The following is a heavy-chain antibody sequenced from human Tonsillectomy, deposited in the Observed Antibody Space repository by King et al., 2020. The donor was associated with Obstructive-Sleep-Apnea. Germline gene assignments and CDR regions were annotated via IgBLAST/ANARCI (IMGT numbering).Heavy chain of an antibody. CDR3: AKDYYDSSSYYSYYYYDMDV. J-gene: IGHJ6*02. D-gene: IGHD3-22*01. Sequence: VQLVESGGGVVQPGRSLRLSCAASGFTFSSHDMHWVRQAPGKGLEWVAGIIYDGSNKYHAESVRGRFTITRDKSKNTLYLQMNSLRAEDTAVYYCAKDYYDSSSYYSYYYYDMDVWGQGTTVTVSS. V-gene: IGHV3-30*18. CDR1: GFTFSSHD. CDR2: IIYDGSNK.